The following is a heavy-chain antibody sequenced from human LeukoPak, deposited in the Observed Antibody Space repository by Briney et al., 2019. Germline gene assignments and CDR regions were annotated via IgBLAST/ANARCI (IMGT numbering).Heavy chain of an antibody. CDR3: ARVASWVSISRTTTHFDY. CDR1: DGSISPYH. D-gene: IGHD1-14*01. J-gene: IGHJ4*02. CDR2: IYYTGST. Sequence: SETLSLTCTVSDGSISPYHWSWIRQPPGKGLEYIGYIYYTGSTNFNPSIISRVSMSVDTSKNQFSLKVRSVTPADTAVYFCARVASWVSISRTTTHFDYWGQGTLVTVSS. V-gene: IGHV4-59*01.